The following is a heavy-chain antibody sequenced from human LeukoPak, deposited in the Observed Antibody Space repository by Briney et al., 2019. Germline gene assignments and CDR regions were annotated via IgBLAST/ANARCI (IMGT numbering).Heavy chain of an antibody. CDR2: INHSGST. CDR3: AREIVGATPAHDY. Sequence: SETLSLTCTVSGGSTSSYYWSWIRQPPGKGLEWIGEINHSGSTNYNPSLKSRVTISVDTSKNQFSLKLSSVTAADTAVYYCAREIVGATPAHDYWGQGTLVTVSS. J-gene: IGHJ4*02. V-gene: IGHV4-34*01. CDR1: GGSTSSYY. D-gene: IGHD1-26*01.